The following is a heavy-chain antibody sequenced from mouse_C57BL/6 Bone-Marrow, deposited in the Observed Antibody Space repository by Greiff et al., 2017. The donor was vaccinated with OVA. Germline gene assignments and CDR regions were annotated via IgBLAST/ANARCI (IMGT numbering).Heavy chain of an antibody. CDR1: GYTFTDYE. CDR3: TRSPYYDYRFAY. D-gene: IGHD2-4*01. Sequence: VQLQESGAELVRPGASVTLSCKASGYTFTDYEMHWVKQTPVHGLEWIGAIDPETGGTAYNQKFKGKAILTADKSSSTAYMELRSLTSEDSAVYYCTRSPYYDYRFAYWGQGTLVTVSA. J-gene: IGHJ3*01. V-gene: IGHV1-15*01. CDR2: IDPETGGT.